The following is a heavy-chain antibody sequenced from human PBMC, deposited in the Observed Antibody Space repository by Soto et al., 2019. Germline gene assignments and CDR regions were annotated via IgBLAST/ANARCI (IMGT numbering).Heavy chain of an antibody. CDR2: ISAYHGNT. D-gene: IGHD1-26*01. Sequence: QDRLVQSGVEVKKPGASVRVSCKASGYSFTNYGITWVRQAPGQGFEWMGWISAYHGNTNYAQKFQGRLTLTTDASASTADLEVRSLRSDDPAVYYCARYRGVAPPAAVNTHYSYYMGVWGKGTTVTVSS. CDR3: ARYRGVAPPAAVNTHYSYYMGV. J-gene: IGHJ6*03. CDR1: GYSFTNYG. V-gene: IGHV1-18*01.